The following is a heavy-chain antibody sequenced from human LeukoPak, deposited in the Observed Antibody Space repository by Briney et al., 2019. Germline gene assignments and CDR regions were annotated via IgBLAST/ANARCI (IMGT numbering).Heavy chain of an antibody. J-gene: IGHJ4*02. Sequence: SVKVSCKASGGTFSSYAISWVRQAPGQGLEWMGGIIPIFGTANYAQKFQGRVTITTDESTSTAYMELSSLRSEDTAAYYCARETMVRGVIPLYYFDYWGQGTLVTVSS. CDR1: GGTFSSYA. CDR2: IIPIFGTA. CDR3: ARETMVRGVIPLYYFDY. V-gene: IGHV1-69*05. D-gene: IGHD3-10*01.